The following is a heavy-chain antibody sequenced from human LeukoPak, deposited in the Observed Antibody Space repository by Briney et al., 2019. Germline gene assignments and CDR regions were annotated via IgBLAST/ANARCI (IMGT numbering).Heavy chain of an antibody. V-gene: IGHV3-30*18. Sequence: GGSLRLSCAASGFTFSSYGMHWVRQAPGKGLEWVAVISYDGSNKYYADSVKGRFTISRDNSKNTLYLQMNSLRAEDTAVYYCAKDPAGAPEYYFDYWAREPWSPSPQ. D-gene: IGHD1-14*01. CDR1: GFTFSSYG. CDR2: ISYDGSNK. CDR3: AKDPAGAPEYYFDY. J-gene: IGHJ4*02.